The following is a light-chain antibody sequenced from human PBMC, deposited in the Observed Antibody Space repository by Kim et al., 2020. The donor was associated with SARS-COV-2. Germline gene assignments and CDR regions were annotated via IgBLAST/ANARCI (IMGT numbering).Light chain of an antibody. J-gene: IGLJ1*01. Sequence: SYELTQPPSVSVAPGKTARITCGGNNIGSKSVHWYQQKPGQAPVLVIYYDSDRPSGIPERFSGSNSGNTATLTISRVEAGDEADYYCQGWGSGSDHYVFG. V-gene: IGLV3-21*04. CDR2: YDS. CDR1: NIGSKS. CDR3: QGWGSGSDHYV.